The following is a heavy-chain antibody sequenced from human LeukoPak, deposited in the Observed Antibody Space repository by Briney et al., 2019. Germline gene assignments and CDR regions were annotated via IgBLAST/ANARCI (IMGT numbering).Heavy chain of an antibody. CDR3: APSGGGGNSGFPFDY. CDR2: INPNSGGT. CDR1: GYTFTGYY. J-gene: IGHJ4*02. V-gene: IGHV1-2*02. Sequence: GASVKVSCKASGYTFTGYYMHWVRQAPGQGLEWMGWINPNSGGTNYAQKFQGRVTMTRDTPISTAYMELSRLRSDDTAVYYCAPSGGGGNSGFPFDYWGQGTLVTVSS. D-gene: IGHD4-23*01.